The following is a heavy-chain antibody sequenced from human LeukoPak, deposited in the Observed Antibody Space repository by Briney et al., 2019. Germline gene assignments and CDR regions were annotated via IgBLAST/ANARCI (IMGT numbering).Heavy chain of an antibody. J-gene: IGHJ4*02. CDR3: ARAYSSSWYAGY. V-gene: IGHV3-30*03. CDR2: VPSDGGTK. D-gene: IGHD6-13*01. CDR1: RYTFSNYA. Sequence: GESLRLSSAAPRYTFSNYAMHWVRQAPGEGPEWVAVVPSDGGTKQYAASVKGRFTISRDDSKSTLFLEMNTLRDEDTAVYYCARAYSSSWYAGYWGQGTLVTVSS.